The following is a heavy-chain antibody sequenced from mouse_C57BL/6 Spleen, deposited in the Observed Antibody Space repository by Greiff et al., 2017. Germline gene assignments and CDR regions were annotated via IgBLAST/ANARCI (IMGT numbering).Heavy chain of an antibody. Sequence: QVQLQQPGAELVKPGASVKLSCKASGYTFTSYWMHWVKQRPGRGLEWIGRIDPNSGGTKYNEKFKSKATLTADKPSSTAYMQLSSLTSEDSAVYDCARAGDGYYVDWYFDVWGTGTTVTVSS. D-gene: IGHD2-3*01. V-gene: IGHV1-72*01. CDR3: ARAGDGYYVDWYFDV. CDR2: IDPNSGGT. J-gene: IGHJ1*03. CDR1: GYTFTSYW.